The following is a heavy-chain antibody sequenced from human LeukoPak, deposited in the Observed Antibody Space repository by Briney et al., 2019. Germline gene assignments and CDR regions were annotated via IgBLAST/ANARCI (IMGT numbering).Heavy chain of an antibody. CDR3: ATQQWLVREVVY. Sequence: SETLSLTCAVSGGSFSGYYWSWIRQPPGKGLEWIGEINHSGSTNYNPSLKSRVTISVDTSKNQFSLKLSSVTAADTAVYYCATQQWLVREVVYWGQGTLVTVSS. D-gene: IGHD6-19*01. CDR1: GGSFSGYY. V-gene: IGHV4-34*01. J-gene: IGHJ4*02. CDR2: INHSGST.